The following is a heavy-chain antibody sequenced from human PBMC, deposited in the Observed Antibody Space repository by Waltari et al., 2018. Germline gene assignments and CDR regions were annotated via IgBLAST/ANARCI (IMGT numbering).Heavy chain of an antibody. CDR3: ARPVGNET. J-gene: IGHJ5*02. D-gene: IGHD1-26*01. Sequence: EVQLVESGGGLVQPGGSLRLSCAASGFSVSGVYMTWVRQAPGKGLHWVSISYSGGSTYYADSVKGRFTISRDNSKNTVFLQMNSLRVDDTAVYYCARPVGNETWGQGTLVTVSS. CDR2: SYSGGST. CDR1: GFSVSGVY. V-gene: IGHV3-53*01.